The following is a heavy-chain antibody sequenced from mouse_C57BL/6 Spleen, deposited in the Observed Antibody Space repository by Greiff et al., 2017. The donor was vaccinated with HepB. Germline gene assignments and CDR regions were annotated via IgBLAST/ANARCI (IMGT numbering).Heavy chain of an antibody. J-gene: IGHJ3*01. CDR1: GYTFTSYW. Sequence: VKLQQPGAELVKPGASVKLSCKASGYTFTSYWMHWVKQRPGQGLEWIGMIHPNSGSTNYNEKFKSKATLTVDKSSSTAYMQLSSLTSEDSAVYYCARPSPTGWFAYWGQGTLVTVSA. D-gene: IGHD5-1*01. CDR2: IHPNSGST. V-gene: IGHV1-64*01. CDR3: ARPSPTGWFAY.